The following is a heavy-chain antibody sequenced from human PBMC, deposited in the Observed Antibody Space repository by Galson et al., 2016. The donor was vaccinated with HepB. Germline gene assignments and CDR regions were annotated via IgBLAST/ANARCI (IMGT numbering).Heavy chain of an antibody. J-gene: IGHJ3*02. Sequence: SLRLSCAASGFSFSRYDMHWVRQAPGKGLEWVGVISFDGSNKYYRDSVKGRFAISRDNSRNSLYLQMNSLRAEDTAVYYCARDSGFCSGGSCYGDAFDIWGQGTMVTVSS. CDR3: ARDSGFCSGGSCYGDAFDI. V-gene: IGHV3-30*09. CDR1: GFSFSRYD. CDR2: ISFDGSNK. D-gene: IGHD2-15*01.